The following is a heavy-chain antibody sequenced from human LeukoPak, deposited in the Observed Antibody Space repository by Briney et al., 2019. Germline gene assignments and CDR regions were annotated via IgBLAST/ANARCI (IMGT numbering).Heavy chain of an antibody. CDR3: ARHAPIQLERQSAFDI. Sequence: PSETLSLTCTVSGGSISSSSYYWGWIRQPPGKGLEWIGIIYYSGSTYYNPSLKSRLTISVDTSKNQFSLKVSSVTAADTAVYYCARHAPIQLERQSAFDIWGQGTMVTVSS. V-gene: IGHV4-39*01. J-gene: IGHJ3*02. CDR2: IYYSGST. D-gene: IGHD1-1*01. CDR1: GGSISSSSYY.